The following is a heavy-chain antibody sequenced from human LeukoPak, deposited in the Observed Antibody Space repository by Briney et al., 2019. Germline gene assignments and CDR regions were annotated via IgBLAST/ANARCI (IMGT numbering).Heavy chain of an antibody. Sequence: GGSLRLSCAASGFTFSSYAMHWVRQAPGKGLEWVAVISCDGRNKYYADSVKGRFTIPRDNSKNTLYLQMNSLRAEDTAVYYCARPLQVRIAVAGLRPPFDYWGQGTLVTVSS. CDR2: ISCDGRNK. J-gene: IGHJ4*02. CDR1: GFTFSSYA. V-gene: IGHV3-30*04. CDR3: ARPLQVRIAVAGLRPPFDY. D-gene: IGHD6-19*01.